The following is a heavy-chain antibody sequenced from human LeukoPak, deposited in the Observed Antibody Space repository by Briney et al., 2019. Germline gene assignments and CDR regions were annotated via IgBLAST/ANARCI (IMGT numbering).Heavy chain of an antibody. CDR2: IYYTGST. CDR3: ARGGNYWPQWWFDP. J-gene: IGHJ5*02. D-gene: IGHD1-26*01. CDR1: DGSISYFY. Sequence: PSETLSLTCTVSDGSISYFYWSWIRQPPGKGLEWIGYIYYTGSTSYNPSLKSRVTMSLDASKNQFSLELNSVTPADTAVYYCARGGNYWPQWWFDPWGRGTLVSVSS. V-gene: IGHV4-59*01.